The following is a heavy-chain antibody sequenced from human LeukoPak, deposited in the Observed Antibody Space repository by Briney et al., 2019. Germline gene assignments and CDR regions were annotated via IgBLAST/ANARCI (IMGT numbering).Heavy chain of an antibody. J-gene: IGHJ4*02. D-gene: IGHD6-13*01. V-gene: IGHV3-74*01. Sequence: PGGSLRLSCAASGFTFSSYWMHWVRQAPGKGLVWVSRINSDGSRTTYADAVKGRFTVSRDNAKNTLYLQMNSLRAEDTAVYYCTTTRLADAFYFDYWGQGTLVTVPS. CDR2: INSDGSRT. CDR3: TTTRLADAFYFDY. CDR1: GFTFSSYW.